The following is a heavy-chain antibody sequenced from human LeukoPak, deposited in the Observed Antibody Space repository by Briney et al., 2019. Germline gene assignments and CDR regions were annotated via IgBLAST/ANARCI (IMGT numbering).Heavy chain of an antibody. Sequence: GRSLRLSCAPSGFTFSSYWMNWVRQAPGKGLVWVSRIASDGSSTTYADSVKGRFSISRDNAKNTLYLQMNSLRVEDTAVYYCARGRPHGNDYWGQGTLVTVSS. CDR2: IASDGSST. V-gene: IGHV3-74*01. J-gene: IGHJ4*02. CDR3: ARGRPHGNDY. CDR1: GFTFSSYW. D-gene: IGHD4-23*01.